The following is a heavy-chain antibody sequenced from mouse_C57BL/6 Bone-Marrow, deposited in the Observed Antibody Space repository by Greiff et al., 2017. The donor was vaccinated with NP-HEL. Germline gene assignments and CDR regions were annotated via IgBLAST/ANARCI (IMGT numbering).Heavy chain of an antibody. V-gene: IGHV1-50*01. CDR3: ARGYYGSSYYWYFDV. CDR1: GYTFTSYW. Sequence: VKLMESGAELVKPGASVKLSCKASGYTFTSYWMQWVKQRPGQGLEWIGEIDPSDSYTNYNQKFKGKATMTVDTSSSTAYMQLSSLASEDSAVYYCARGYYGSSYYWYFDVWGTGTTVTVSS. D-gene: IGHD1-1*01. J-gene: IGHJ1*03. CDR2: IDPSDSYT.